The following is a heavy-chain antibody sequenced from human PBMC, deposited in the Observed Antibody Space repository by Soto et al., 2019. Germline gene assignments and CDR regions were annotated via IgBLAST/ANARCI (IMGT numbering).Heavy chain of an antibody. CDR2: IYYSGGT. CDR1: GGSISSYY. CDR3: AVRSGYSYGLV. J-gene: IGHJ6*02. Sequence: QVQLQESGPGLVKPSETLSLTCTVSGGSISSYYWSWLRQPPGKGLEWIGYIYYSGGTNYNPSLGSRVTISVDTSKNLFSLKLSSVTAADTAVYYCAVRSGYSYGLVWGQGTTVTVSS. D-gene: IGHD5-18*01. V-gene: IGHV4-59*01.